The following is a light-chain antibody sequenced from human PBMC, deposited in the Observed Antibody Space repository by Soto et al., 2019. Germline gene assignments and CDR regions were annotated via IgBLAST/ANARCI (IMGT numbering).Light chain of an antibody. CDR2: AAS. J-gene: IGKJ1*01. CDR3: QHYNSYSET. V-gene: IGKV1-16*01. Sequence: DIQMTQSPSSLSASVGDRVTISCRASQAISTSLNWYQQKPGKAPKLLIYAASSLQTGVPSRFTGSGSATYFTLTISSLQPDDFATYYCQHYNSYSETFGQGTKVELK. CDR1: QAISTS.